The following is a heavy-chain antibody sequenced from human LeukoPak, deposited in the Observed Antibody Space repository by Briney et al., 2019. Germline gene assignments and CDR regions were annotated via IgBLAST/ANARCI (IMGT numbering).Heavy chain of an antibody. Sequence: PGGSLRLSCAAPGFTFSSYWMSWVRQAPGKGLEWVANIKQDGSEKYYVDSVKGRFTISRDNAKNSLYLQMNSLRAEDTAVYYCAREGGIVATILLDYWGQGTLVTVSS. J-gene: IGHJ4*02. CDR2: IKQDGSEK. D-gene: IGHD5-12*01. CDR1: GFTFSSYW. V-gene: IGHV3-7*03. CDR3: AREGGIVATILLDY.